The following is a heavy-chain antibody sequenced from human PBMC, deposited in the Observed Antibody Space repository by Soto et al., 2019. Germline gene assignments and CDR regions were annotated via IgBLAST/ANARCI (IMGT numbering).Heavy chain of an antibody. V-gene: IGHV3-33*01. D-gene: IGHD3-22*01. CDR2: IWYDGSNT. CDR3: ARDYYDCSGYKDY. Sequence: GGSLRLSCAASGFTFSSYGMHWVRQAPGKGLEWVAVIWYDGSNTYYADSVKGRFTISRDNSKNTLYLQMNSLRAEDTAVYYCARDYYDCSGYKDYWGQGTLVTVSS. J-gene: IGHJ4*02. CDR1: GFTFSSYG.